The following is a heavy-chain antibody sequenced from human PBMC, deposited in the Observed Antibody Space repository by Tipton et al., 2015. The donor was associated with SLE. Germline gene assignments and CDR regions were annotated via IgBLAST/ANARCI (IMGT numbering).Heavy chain of an antibody. J-gene: IGHJ4*02. CDR1: GFTFSGSA. D-gene: IGHD6-19*01. CDR2: IWYDGSNK. CDR3: AKVIRAGGWGFDY. V-gene: IGHV3-33*06. Sequence: SLRLSCAASGFTFSGSAMHWVRQASGKGLEWVAVIWYDGSNKYYADSVKGRFTISRDNSKNTLYLQMNSLRAEDTAVYYCAKVIRAGGWGFDYWGQGTLVTVSS.